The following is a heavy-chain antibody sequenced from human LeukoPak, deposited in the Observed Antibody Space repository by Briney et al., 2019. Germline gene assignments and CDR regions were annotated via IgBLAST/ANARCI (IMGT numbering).Heavy chain of an antibody. CDR1: GCTFTSYG. V-gene: IGHV1-18*01. J-gene: IGHJ4*02. CDR3: ARDLGYCSGGSCYGHY. D-gene: IGHD2-15*01. CDR2: ISAYNGNT. Sequence: ASVKVSCKASGCTFTSYGISWVRQAPGQGLEWMGWISAYNGNTNYAQKLQGRVTMTTDTSTSTAYMELRSLRSDDTAVYYCARDLGYCSGGSCYGHYWGQGTLVTVSS.